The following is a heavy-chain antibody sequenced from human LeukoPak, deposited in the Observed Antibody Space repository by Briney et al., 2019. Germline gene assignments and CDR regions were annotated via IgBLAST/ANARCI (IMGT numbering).Heavy chain of an antibody. CDR2: IRYDGSNK. CDR1: GFTFSSYG. V-gene: IGHV3-30*02. J-gene: IGHJ4*02. D-gene: IGHD5-18*01. Sequence: GGSLRLSCAASGFTFSSYGMHWVRQAPGKGLEWVAFIRYDGSNKYYADSVKGRFTISRDNSKNTLYLQMNSLRAEDTAVYYCAKYRGYSYGYLDYWGQETLVTVSS. CDR3: AKYRGYSYGYLDY.